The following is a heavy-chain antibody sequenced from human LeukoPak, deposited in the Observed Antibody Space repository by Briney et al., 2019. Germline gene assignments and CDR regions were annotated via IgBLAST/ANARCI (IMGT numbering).Heavy chain of an antibody. Sequence: PGGSLRLSCAASGFTVRDNYMSWVRQAPGKGLEWVSLIYSGGSTYYADSVKGRFTISRDNSNNTVYLQMNSLRAEDTAVYYCATFSYAGNAGGSAGSWGQGTLVTVSS. CDR3: ATFSYAGNAGGSAGS. J-gene: IGHJ5*02. D-gene: IGHD4-23*01. V-gene: IGHV3-66*01. CDR1: GFTVRDNY. CDR2: IYSGGST.